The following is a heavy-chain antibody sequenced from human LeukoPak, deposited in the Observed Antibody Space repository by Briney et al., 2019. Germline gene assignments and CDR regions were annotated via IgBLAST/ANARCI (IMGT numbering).Heavy chain of an antibody. CDR3: ASFPSITGLDY. CDR1: GGSISSYY. D-gene: IGHD1-20*01. CDR2: IYYSGST. Sequence: PSETLSLTCTVSGGSISSYYWSWIRQPPGKGLEWIGYIYYSGSTNYNPSLKSRVTISVDTSKNQFSLKLSSVTAADTAVYYCASFPSITGLDYWGQGTLVTVSS. V-gene: IGHV4-59*01. J-gene: IGHJ4*02.